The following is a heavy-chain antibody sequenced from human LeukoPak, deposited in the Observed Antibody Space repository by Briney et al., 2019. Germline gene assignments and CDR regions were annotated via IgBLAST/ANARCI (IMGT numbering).Heavy chain of an antibody. D-gene: IGHD6-19*01. CDR2: IYYSGST. J-gene: IGHJ4*02. Sequence: PSETLSLTCTVSGGSISSSSYYWGWIRQPPGKGLEWIGSIYYSGSTYYNPSLKSRVTISVDTSKNQFSLKPSSVTAADTAVYYCARHYGSGWYRQYYFDYWGQGTLVTVSS. V-gene: IGHV4-39*01. CDR3: ARHYGSGWYRQYYFDY. CDR1: GGSISSSSYY.